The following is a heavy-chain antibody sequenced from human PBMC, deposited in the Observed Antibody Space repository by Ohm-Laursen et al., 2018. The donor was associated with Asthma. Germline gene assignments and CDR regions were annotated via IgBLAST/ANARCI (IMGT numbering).Heavy chain of an antibody. CDR2: INSGNADT. CDR1: GHPFTTYT. D-gene: IGHD4-17*01. J-gene: IGHJ4*02. Sequence: ASVKVSCKASGHPFTTYTIQWVRQAPGQRLEWMGWINSGNADTEYSQKFLDRVTITMDTSATTAYMELSSLRSEDTAVYYCASSKGYGDYQSLDYWGQGTLVTVSS. CDR3: ASSKGYGDYQSLDY. V-gene: IGHV1-3*01.